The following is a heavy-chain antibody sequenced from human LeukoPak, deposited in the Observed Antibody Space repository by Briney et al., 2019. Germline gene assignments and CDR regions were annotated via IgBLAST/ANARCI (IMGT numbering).Heavy chain of an antibody. J-gene: IGHJ4*02. CDR3: ASRYCSGGSCYSGLGY. CDR2: IYYSGST. D-gene: IGHD2-15*01. Sequence: SETLSLTCTVSGGSISSGGYYWSWIRQHPGKGLEWIGYIYYSGSTYYNPSLKSRVIISVDTSKNQFSLKLSSVTAADTAVYYCASRYCSGGSCYSGLGYWGPGTLVTVSS. CDR1: GGSISSGGYY. V-gene: IGHV4-31*03.